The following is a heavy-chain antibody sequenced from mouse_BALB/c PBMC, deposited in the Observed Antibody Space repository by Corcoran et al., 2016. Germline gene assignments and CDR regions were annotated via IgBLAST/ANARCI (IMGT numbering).Heavy chain of an antibody. CDR1: GYTFTDYN. Sequence: EVLLQQSGSELVKPGASVKIPCKASGYTFTDYNMDWVKQSHGKSLEWIGDINPNNGGTIYNQKFKGKATLTVDKSSSTAYMELRSLTSEDTAVYYCARRDYGNPWFAYWGQGTLVTVSA. J-gene: IGHJ3*01. CDR2: INPNNGGT. V-gene: IGHV1-18*01. CDR3: ARRDYGNPWFAY. D-gene: IGHD2-1*01.